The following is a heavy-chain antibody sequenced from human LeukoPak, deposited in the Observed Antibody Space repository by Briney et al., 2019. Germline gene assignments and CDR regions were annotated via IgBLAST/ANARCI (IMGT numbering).Heavy chain of an antibody. CDR1: GFTFSSYA. V-gene: IGHV3-23*01. Sequence: GGSLRLSCAASGFTFSSYAMSWVRQAPGKRLEWVSAISGSGGSTYYADSVKGRFTISRDNSKKTLYLQMNSLGAEDTAVYYCAKESRITIFGVVIISYFDYWGQGTLVTVSS. D-gene: IGHD3-3*01. J-gene: IGHJ4*02. CDR2: ISGSGGST. CDR3: AKESRITIFGVVIISYFDY.